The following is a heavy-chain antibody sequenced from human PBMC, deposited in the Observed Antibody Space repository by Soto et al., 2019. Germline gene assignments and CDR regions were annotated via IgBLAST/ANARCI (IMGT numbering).Heavy chain of an antibody. CDR2: IYYSGST. CDR1: GASISSSY. Sequence: PSETLSLTCTVSGASISSSYWSWIRQPPGKGLEWIGYIYYSGSTNYNPSLKSRVTISVDTSKNQFSLKLSSVTAADTAVYYCARGNGYSSGYYFDYWGQGTLVTVSS. J-gene: IGHJ4*02. CDR3: ARGNGYSSGYYFDY. V-gene: IGHV4-59*01. D-gene: IGHD6-19*01.